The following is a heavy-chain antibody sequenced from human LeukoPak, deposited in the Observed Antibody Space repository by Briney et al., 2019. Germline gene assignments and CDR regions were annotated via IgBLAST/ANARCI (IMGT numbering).Heavy chain of an antibody. V-gene: IGHV1-69*04. CDR1: GGTFSSYA. D-gene: IGHD1-1*01. CDR3: ARGTPPSPLHREYYFDY. Sequence: RASVKVSCKASGGTFSSYAISWVRQAPGQGLEWMGRIIPILGIANYAQKFQGRVTITADKSTSTAYMELSSLGSEDTAVYYCARGTPPSPLHREYYFDYWGQGTLVTVSS. J-gene: IGHJ4*02. CDR2: IIPILGIA.